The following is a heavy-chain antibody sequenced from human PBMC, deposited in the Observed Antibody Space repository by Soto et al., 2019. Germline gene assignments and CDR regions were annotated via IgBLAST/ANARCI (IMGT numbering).Heavy chain of an antibody. Sequence: PGGSLRLSCAASGFTFSSYGMHWVRQAPGKGLEWVAVIWYDGGNKYYADSVKGRFTISRDNSKNTLYLQMNSLRAEDTAVYYCAKVHLSYGDQNWFDPWGQGTLVTVSS. CDR3: AKVHLSYGDQNWFDP. CDR2: IWYDGGNK. CDR1: GFTFSSYG. J-gene: IGHJ5*02. D-gene: IGHD4-17*01. V-gene: IGHV3-33*06.